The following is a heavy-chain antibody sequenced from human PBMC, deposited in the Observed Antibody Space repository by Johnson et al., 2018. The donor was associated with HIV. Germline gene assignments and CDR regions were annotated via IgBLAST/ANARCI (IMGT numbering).Heavy chain of an antibody. CDR3: ARGCRDGYTCDVFDV. J-gene: IGHJ3*01. Sequence: VQLVESGGGLVQPGGSLRLSCAASRFTFSSYWMSWVRKAPGKGLEWVSAISGSGGSTYYADSVKGRFTISRDNSKNTLYLQMNSLRAEDTAVYFCARGCRDGYTCDVFDVWGQGTGVTVSS. CDR2: ISGSGGST. V-gene: IGHV3-23*04. CDR1: RFTFSSYW. D-gene: IGHD5-24*01.